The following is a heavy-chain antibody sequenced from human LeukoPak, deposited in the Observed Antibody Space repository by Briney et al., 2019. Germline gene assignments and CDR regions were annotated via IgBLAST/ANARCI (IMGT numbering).Heavy chain of an antibody. D-gene: IGHD3-3*01. Sequence: LSLTCTVSGYSISSGFHWGWIRQPPGKGLEWVSYISSSGSTIYYADSVKGRFTISRDNAKNSLYLQMNSLRAEDTAVYYCARGNMYYDFWSGYYYYWGQGTLVTVSS. J-gene: IGHJ4*02. CDR1: GYSISSGFH. CDR3: ARGNMYYDFWSGYYYY. V-gene: IGHV3-11*01. CDR2: ISSSGSTI.